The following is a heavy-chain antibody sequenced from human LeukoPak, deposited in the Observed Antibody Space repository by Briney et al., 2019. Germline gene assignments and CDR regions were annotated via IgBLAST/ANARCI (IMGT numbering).Heavy chain of an antibody. J-gene: IGHJ4*02. V-gene: IGHV4-34*01. Sequence: SETLSLTCAVYGGSFSGYYWSWIRQPPGKGLEWIGEINHSGSTNYNPSLKSRVTISVDTSKNQFSLKLSSVTAAGTAVYYCARDRNSRGRGLDYWGQGTLVTVSS. CDR1: GGSFSGYY. CDR3: ARDRNSRGRGLDY. CDR2: INHSGST. D-gene: IGHD4-23*01.